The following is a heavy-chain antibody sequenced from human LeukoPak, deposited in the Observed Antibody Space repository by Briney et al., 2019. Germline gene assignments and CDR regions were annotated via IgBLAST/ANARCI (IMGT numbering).Heavy chain of an antibody. Sequence: ASVKVSCKASGYTFTGYDMHWVRQDPGQGLEWMGWINPNSGGTNYAQKFQGRVTMTRDTSISTAYMELSRLRSDDTAVYYCARVTVAGYFDYWGQGALVTVSS. CDR3: ARVTVAGYFDY. D-gene: IGHD6-19*01. V-gene: IGHV1-2*02. CDR2: INPNSGGT. J-gene: IGHJ4*02. CDR1: GYTFTGYD.